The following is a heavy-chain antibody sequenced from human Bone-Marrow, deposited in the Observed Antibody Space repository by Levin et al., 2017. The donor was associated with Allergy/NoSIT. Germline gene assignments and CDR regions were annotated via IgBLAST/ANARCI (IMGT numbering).Heavy chain of an antibody. Sequence: GGSLRLSCAASGFIFSNYGMHWGRQAPGKGLEWVAIVSSDEDYKFYAESVKGRFTISRDNSKNTLYLQMNSLRAEDTAVYYCAKDSDVLVVPGYFYYMDVWGKGTTVTVSS. D-gene: IGHD2-2*01. CDR2: VSSDEDYK. CDR3: AKDSDVLVVPGYFYYMDV. V-gene: IGHV3-30*18. CDR1: GFIFSNYG. J-gene: IGHJ6*03.